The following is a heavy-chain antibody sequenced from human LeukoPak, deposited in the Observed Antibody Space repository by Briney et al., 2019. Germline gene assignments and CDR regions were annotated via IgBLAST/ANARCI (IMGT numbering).Heavy chain of an antibody. CDR3: ARLIYCSSTSCWRGYGMDV. J-gene: IGHJ6*02. D-gene: IGHD2-2*01. Sequence: GESLKISCKGSGYSFTSYWIGWVRQMPGKGLEWMGIIYPGDSDTRYSPSFQGQVTISADKSISTAYLQWSSLKASDTAMYYCARLIYCSSTSCWRGYGMDVWGQGTTVTVSS. CDR1: GYSFTSYW. V-gene: IGHV5-51*01. CDR2: IYPGDSDT.